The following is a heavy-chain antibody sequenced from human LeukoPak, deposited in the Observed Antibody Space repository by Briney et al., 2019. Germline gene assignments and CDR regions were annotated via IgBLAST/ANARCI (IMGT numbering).Heavy chain of an antibody. D-gene: IGHD3-10*01. V-gene: IGHV4-39*07. CDR3: ARVFRVVSIDY. CDR1: GGSISSSSYY. CDR2: IYYSGST. Sequence: PSETLSLTCTVSGGSISSSSYYWGWIRQPPGKGLEWIGSIYYSGSTYYNPSLKSRVTISVDTSKNQFSLKLSSVTAADTAVYYCARVFRVVSIDYWGQGTLVTVSS. J-gene: IGHJ4*02.